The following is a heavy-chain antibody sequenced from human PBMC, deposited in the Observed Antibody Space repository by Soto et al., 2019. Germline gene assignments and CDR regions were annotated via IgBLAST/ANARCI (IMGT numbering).Heavy chain of an antibody. CDR3: ARGAEDIVVVPLRHPREFDY. J-gene: IGHJ4*02. Sequence: QVQLVQSGAEVKKPGSSVKVSCKASGGTFSSYAISWVRQAPGQGLEWMGGIIPIFGTANYAQKFQGRVKITADESTSTAYMELSSLRSADTAVYYCARGAEDIVVVPLRHPREFDYWGQGTLVTVS. CDR2: IIPIFGTA. V-gene: IGHV1-69*01. D-gene: IGHD2-2*01. CDR1: GGTFSSYA.